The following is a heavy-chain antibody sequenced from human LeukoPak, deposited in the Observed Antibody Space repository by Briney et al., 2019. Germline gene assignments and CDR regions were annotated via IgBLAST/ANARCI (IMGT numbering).Heavy chain of an antibody. V-gene: IGHV4-39*01. J-gene: IGHJ4*02. CDR3: ARHRGGYDDRFDY. CDR1: GASITSGSYY. D-gene: IGHD5-12*01. CDR2: LYSRLNI. Sequence: SETPSLTCTVSGASITSGSYYWGWIRQPPEKALQRIGTLYSRLNIFYNPSLQSRVTISGDTSKNQFSLKLSSVTAADTARYYCARHRGGYDDRFDYWGQGTLVTVSS.